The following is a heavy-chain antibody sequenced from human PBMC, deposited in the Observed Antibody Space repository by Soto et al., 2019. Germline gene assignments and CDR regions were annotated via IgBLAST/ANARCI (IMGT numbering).Heavy chain of an antibody. CDR1: GGSISSYY. Sequence: QVQLQESGPGLVKPSETLSLTCTVSGGSISSYYWSWIRQSPGKGLEWIGCIYYSGSTNYNPSLKSRVTIAVDTSKNQCSLKLSSVTDADTAVYYCARGYSSSWPYWYFDLWGRGTLVTVSS. J-gene: IGHJ2*01. V-gene: IGHV4-59*01. D-gene: IGHD6-13*01. CDR3: ARGYSSSWPYWYFDL. CDR2: IYYSGST.